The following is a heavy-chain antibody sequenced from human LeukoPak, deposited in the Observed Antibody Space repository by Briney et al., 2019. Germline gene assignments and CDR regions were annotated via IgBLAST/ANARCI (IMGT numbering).Heavy chain of an antibody. Sequence: GASVKVSCKASGGTFSSYAISWVRQAPGQGLEWMGGIIPIFGTANYAQKFQGRVTITADESTSTAYMELSSLRSEDTAVYYCATKYGRSGSYSTLDYWGQGTLVTVSS. CDR1: GGTFSSYA. V-gene: IGHV1-69*13. CDR3: ATKYGRSGSYSTLDY. CDR2: IIPIFGTA. J-gene: IGHJ4*02. D-gene: IGHD3-10*01.